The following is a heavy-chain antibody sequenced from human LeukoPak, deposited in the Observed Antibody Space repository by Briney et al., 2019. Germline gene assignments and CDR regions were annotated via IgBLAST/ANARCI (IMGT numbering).Heavy chain of an antibody. Sequence: GGSLRLSCAASGFTFSSYWMSWVRQAPGKGLDWVANIKQDGSEKYYVDSVKGRFTISRDNAKNSLYLQMNSLRAEDTAVYYCASGVTTAYYYYYMDVWGKGTTVTASS. D-gene: IGHD4-17*01. CDR2: IKQDGSEK. V-gene: IGHV3-7*01. J-gene: IGHJ6*03. CDR1: GFTFSSYW. CDR3: ASGVTTAYYYYYMDV.